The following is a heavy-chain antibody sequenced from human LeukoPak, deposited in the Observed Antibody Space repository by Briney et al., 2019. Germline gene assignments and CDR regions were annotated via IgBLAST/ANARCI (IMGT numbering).Heavy chain of an antibody. Sequence: PSETLSLTCTVSGGSISSSSYYWGWIRQPPGKGLEWIGSIYYSGSTNYNPSLKSRVTISVDTSKNQFSLKLSSVTAADTAVYYCASRDFWSGWMDVWGKGTTVTVSS. CDR3: ASRDFWSGWMDV. J-gene: IGHJ6*04. CDR2: IYYSGST. V-gene: IGHV4-39*07. D-gene: IGHD3-3*01. CDR1: GGSISSSSYY.